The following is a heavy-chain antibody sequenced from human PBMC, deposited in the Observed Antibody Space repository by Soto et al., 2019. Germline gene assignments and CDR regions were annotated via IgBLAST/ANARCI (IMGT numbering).Heavy chain of an antibody. D-gene: IGHD3-10*01. Sequence: QVQLQESGPGLVKPSETMSLSCTVSGGSISSYYWSWFRQSPGKRIERIGYVHHSWCSRYNPSLRGGAAISLDTPRSQFSRKGTSGTVTNTAVYYCARQGFGPLHGRVDFWRQGNRVHVS. J-gene: IGHJ6*01. CDR2: VHHSWCS. V-gene: IGHV4-59*08. CDR1: GGSISSYY. CDR3: ARQGFGPLHGRVDF.